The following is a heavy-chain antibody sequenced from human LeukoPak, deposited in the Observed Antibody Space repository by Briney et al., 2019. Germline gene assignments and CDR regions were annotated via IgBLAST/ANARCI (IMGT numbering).Heavy chain of an antibody. V-gene: IGHV4-59*07. CDR1: GRSISSYY. CDR3: ARVRGIAARSSFDY. D-gene: IGHD6-6*01. Sequence: PSDTQSLTCTVSGRSISSYYWSWIRQPPGKGLKWIGYIYYSWSTNYNPSLKSRVTISVDTSKNQFSLKLSSVTAADTAVYYCARVRGIAARSSFDYWGQGTLVTVSS. CDR2: IYYSWST. J-gene: IGHJ4*02.